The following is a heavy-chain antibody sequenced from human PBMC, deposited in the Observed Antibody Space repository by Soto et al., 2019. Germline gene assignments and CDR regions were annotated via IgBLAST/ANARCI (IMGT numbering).Heavy chain of an antibody. J-gene: IGHJ6*02. D-gene: IGHD2-21*02. CDR1: GFTFRDYY. CDR3: ARRGPLDNILAVPDYLALDV. CDR2: ISSGGSST. V-gene: IGHV3-11*01. Sequence: QEDLVESGGGLVKPGDSLRLSCEASGFTFRDYYMSWIRQAPGKGLEWVSYISSGGSSTFYTESVKGRFTISRDIAKNSLYLQMDYLKVEDTGVYFGARRGPLDNILAVPDYLALDVWGRGTTVIVSS.